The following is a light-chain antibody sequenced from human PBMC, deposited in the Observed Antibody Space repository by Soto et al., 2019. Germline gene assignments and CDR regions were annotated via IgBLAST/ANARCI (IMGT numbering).Light chain of an antibody. J-gene: IGKJ1*01. CDR1: QSISSW. CDR2: DAS. Sequence: DIQLTQSPSTLSASVGDRVTSNCRASQSISSWLAWYQQKPGKAPKLLIYDASSLESGVPSRFSGSGSGTEFTLTITSLQPDDFATYYCQQYNSYPWTFGQGTKVDIK. CDR3: QQYNSYPWT. V-gene: IGKV1-5*01.